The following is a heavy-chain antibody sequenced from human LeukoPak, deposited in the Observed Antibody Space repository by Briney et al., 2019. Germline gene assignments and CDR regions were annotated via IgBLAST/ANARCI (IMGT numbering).Heavy chain of an antibody. Sequence: PSETLSLTCTVSGGSLSSYYWSWIRQPPGKGLEWIGYIYYSGSTNYNPSLKSRVTISVDTSKNQFSLKLSSVTAADTAVYYCARHGSIVVPAATDFDYWGQGTLVTVSS. D-gene: IGHD2-2*01. CDR3: ARHGSIVVPAATDFDY. CDR2: IYYSGST. CDR1: GGSLSSYY. V-gene: IGHV4-59*08. J-gene: IGHJ4*02.